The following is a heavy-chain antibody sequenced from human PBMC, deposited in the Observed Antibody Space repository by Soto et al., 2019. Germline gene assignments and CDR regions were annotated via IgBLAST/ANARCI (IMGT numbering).Heavy chain of an antibody. Sequence: PGGSLRLSCAASGFTFSSYSMNWVRQAPGKGLEWVSSISSSSSYIYYADSVKGRFTISRDNAKNSLYLQMNSLRAEDTAVYYCARGPMVAAGFYYYYYGMDVWGQGTTVTVSS. CDR1: GFTFSSYS. CDR2: ISSSSSYI. D-gene: IGHD6-13*01. CDR3: ARGPMVAAGFYYYYYGMDV. J-gene: IGHJ6*02. V-gene: IGHV3-21*01.